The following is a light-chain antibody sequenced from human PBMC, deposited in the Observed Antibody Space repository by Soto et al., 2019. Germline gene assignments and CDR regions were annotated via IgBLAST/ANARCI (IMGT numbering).Light chain of an antibody. CDR1: QSISSW. Sequence: DIQMTQSPSTLSASIGDRVTITCRASQSISSWLAWYQQKPGKAPKLLIYKASILESGVLSRFSGSGSGTEFSLTISSLQPEDFATYYCQQYNTYWTFAQGTKVEIK. J-gene: IGKJ1*01. V-gene: IGKV1-5*03. CDR3: QQYNTYWT. CDR2: KAS.